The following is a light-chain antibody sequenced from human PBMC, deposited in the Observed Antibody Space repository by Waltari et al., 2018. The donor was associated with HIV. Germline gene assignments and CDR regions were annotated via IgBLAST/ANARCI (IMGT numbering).Light chain of an antibody. Sequence: DIQMTQSPSTLSASVGDRVTIHCRASEGIGSDLAWFQQKGGKAPKRLIFAGSTLQTGVPLRFSGSGSGTQFTLTISSLQPEDFATYFCQQHNSFPITFGGGTKV. CDR2: AGS. J-gene: IGKJ4*01. CDR3: QQHNSFPIT. V-gene: IGKV1-17*01. CDR1: EGIGSD.